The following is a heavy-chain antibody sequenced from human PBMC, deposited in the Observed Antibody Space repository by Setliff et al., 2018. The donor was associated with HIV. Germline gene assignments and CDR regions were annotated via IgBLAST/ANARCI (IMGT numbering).Heavy chain of an antibody. V-gene: IGHV4-39*07. Sequence: SETLSLTCTVSGGPISSSSYYWGWIRQPPGKGLEWIGSIYYSGSTHYNPSLKSRATISVDTSKNQFSLKLSSVTAADTAVYYCANSPYYYDSSGYSYFDYWGQGTLVTVSS. CDR3: ANSPYYYDSSGYSYFDY. J-gene: IGHJ4*02. CDR2: IYYSGST. CDR1: GGPISSSSYY. D-gene: IGHD3-22*01.